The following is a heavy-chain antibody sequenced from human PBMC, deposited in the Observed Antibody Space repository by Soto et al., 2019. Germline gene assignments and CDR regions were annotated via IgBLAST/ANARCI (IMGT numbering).Heavy chain of an antibody. Sequence: QVQLVQSGAEVKKPGSSVKVSCKASGGTFSSYSINWVRQAPGQGLEWMGEIIPIFGTANYAQKFPGRVTITADESTSTAYMELSSLRSEDTAVYSCARDGGRHSGGIAYGGQGTLVTVSS. CDR1: GGTFSSYS. V-gene: IGHV1-69*01. CDR2: IIPIFGTA. CDR3: ARDGGRHSGGIAY. D-gene: IGHD1-26*01. J-gene: IGHJ4*02.